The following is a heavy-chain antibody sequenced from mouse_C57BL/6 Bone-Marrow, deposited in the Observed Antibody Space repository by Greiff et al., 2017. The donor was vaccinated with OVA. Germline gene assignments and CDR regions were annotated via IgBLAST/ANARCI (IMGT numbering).Heavy chain of an antibody. J-gene: IGHJ2*01. D-gene: IGHD1-1*01. CDR1: GYTFTDYY. CDR2: INPYNGGT. V-gene: IGHV1-19*01. CDR3: ARGSSCYFDY. Sequence: VQLQQSGPVLVKPGASVKMSCKASGYTFTDYYMNWVKQSHGKSLEWIGVINPYNGGTSYNQKFKGKATLTVDKSSSTAYMELNSLTSEDSAVYYCARGSSCYFDYWGQGTTLTVSS.